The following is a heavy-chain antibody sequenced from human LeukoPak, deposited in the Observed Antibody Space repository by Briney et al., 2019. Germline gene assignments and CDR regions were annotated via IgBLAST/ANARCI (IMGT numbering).Heavy chain of an antibody. J-gene: IGHJ3*02. CDR1: GDTITDFA. CDR2: FDPEHGET. D-gene: IGHD2-21*01. V-gene: IGHV1-24*01. CDR3: SSVYFEKDAFDI. Sequence: GASVRVSCKVSGDTITDFAMHWVRQAPGKGLEWMGSFDPEHGETIYAQRFQGRVTMTEDTSTDTAYMELSSLTSEDTAVYYCSSVYFEKDAFDIWGQGTVVTVSS.